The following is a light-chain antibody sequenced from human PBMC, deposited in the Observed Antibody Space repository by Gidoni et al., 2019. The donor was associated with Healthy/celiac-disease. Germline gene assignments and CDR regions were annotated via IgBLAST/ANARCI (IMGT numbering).Light chain of an antibody. J-gene: IGKJ4*01. CDR2: AAS. V-gene: IGKV1-6*01. CDR1: HGIRND. CDR3: LQDYNYPLT. Sequence: AIQTTQSPSSLSASVGDRVTITCRASHGIRNDVGWYQQKPGKAPNLLIYAASSLQSGVPSRFSGSGSGTDFILTISSLQPEDFATYYCLQDYNYPLTFXGXTKVEI.